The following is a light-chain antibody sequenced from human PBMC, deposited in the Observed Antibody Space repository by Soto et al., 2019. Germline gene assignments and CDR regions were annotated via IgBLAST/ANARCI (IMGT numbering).Light chain of an antibody. CDR1: QSVDTW. Sequence: DIQMTQSPSTLSASIGDTVTITCRTSQSVDTWLAWYQHKAGKAPKLLIYRASSLATGVPSRFSGSGSGTAFNLTIPSLQPDDFANYYSQHYNDYSRVFGQGTQVEIK. CDR2: RAS. J-gene: IGKJ1*01. V-gene: IGKV1-5*03. CDR3: QHYNDYSRV.